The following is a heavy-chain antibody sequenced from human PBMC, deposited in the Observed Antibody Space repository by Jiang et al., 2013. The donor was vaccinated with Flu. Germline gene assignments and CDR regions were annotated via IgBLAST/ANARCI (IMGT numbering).Heavy chain of an antibody. D-gene: IGHD2-15*01. Sequence: PGLVKPSETLSLTCTVSGGSISSYYWSWIRQPPGKGLEWIGYIYYSGSTNYNPSLKSRVTISVDTSKNQFSLKLSSVTAADTAVYYCARHDMGYCSGGSCSYFDYWGQGTLVTVSS. V-gene: IGHV4-59*08. CDR2: IYYSGST. J-gene: IGHJ4*02. CDR3: ARHDMGYCSGGSCSYFDY. CDR1: GGSISSYY.